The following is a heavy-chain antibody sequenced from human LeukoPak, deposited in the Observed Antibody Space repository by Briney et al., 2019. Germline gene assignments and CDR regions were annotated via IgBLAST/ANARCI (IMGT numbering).Heavy chain of an antibody. Sequence: ASVKVSCKASGYTFTGYYMHWVRPAPGQGLEWMGWINPNSGGTNYAQKFQGRVTMTRDTSISTAYMELSRLRSDDTAVYYCARAYDSSGYYSFWGQGTLVTVSS. CDR3: ARAYDSSGYYSF. D-gene: IGHD3-22*01. CDR2: INPNSGGT. V-gene: IGHV1-2*02. CDR1: GYTFTGYY. J-gene: IGHJ4*02.